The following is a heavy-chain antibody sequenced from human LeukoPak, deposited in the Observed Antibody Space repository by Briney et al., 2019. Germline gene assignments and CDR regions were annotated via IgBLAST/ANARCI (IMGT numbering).Heavy chain of an antibody. V-gene: IGHV4-39*01. Sequence: SETLSLTCTVSGGSISSGSYYWSWIRQPAGKGLEWIGSIYYSGSTYYNPSLKSRVTISVDTSKNQFSLKLSSVTATDTAVYYCARHAYDYVWGSYRRPYYFDYWGQGTLVTVSS. J-gene: IGHJ4*02. CDR3: ARHAYDYVWGSYRRPYYFDY. D-gene: IGHD3-16*02. CDR1: GGSISSGSYY. CDR2: IYYSGST.